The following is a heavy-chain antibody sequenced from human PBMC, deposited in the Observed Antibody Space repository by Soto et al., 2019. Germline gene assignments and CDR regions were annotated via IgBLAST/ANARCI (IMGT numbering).Heavy chain of an antibody. D-gene: IGHD3-10*01. J-gene: IGHJ4*02. Sequence: ASVKVSCKASGYTFTSYGVNWVRQAPGQRLECLGWINGGNGNTYYSEHFQGRVTMTRNTSASTAYMELSSLRSEDTAVYYCARGGVFFFAAPTNPFDYWGQGTLVTVSS. CDR3: ARGGVFFFAAPTNPFDY. CDR1: GYTFTSYG. CDR2: INGGNGNT. V-gene: IGHV1-3*01.